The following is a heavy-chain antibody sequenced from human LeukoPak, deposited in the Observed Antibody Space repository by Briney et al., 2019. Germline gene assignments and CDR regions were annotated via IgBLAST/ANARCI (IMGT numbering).Heavy chain of an antibody. CDR2: MNPNSGNT. CDR1: GYTFTSYD. D-gene: IGHD3-22*01. J-gene: IGHJ4*02. Sequence: ASVKVSCKASGYTFTSYDINWVRQATGQGLEWMEWMNPNSGNTGYAQKFQGRVTMTRNIFISTAYMELSSLRSEDTAVYYCARVEYISGYSHIYWGQGTLVTVSS. V-gene: IGHV1-8*01. CDR3: ARVEYISGYSHIY.